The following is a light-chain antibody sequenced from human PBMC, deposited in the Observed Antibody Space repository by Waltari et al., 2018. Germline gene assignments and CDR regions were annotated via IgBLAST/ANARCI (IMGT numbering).Light chain of an antibody. CDR3: LAWDGSGYV. CDR1: NLGDTY. J-gene: IGLJ1*01. V-gene: IGLV3-1*01. CDR2: HDS. Sequence: SYEVTQPPSVSVSPGQTASITCSGDNLGDTYISWYQQKPGQSPVLVIYHDSKRPSGIPERFSGSNSGNTATLTISGTQAMDETDYYCLAWDGSGYVFGTGTKVTVL.